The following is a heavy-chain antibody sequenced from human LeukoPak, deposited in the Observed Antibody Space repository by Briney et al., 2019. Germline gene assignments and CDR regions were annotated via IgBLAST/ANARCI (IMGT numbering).Heavy chain of an antibody. V-gene: IGHV3-48*03. CDR1: GFTFSSYE. CDR2: ISSSGSTI. Sequence: GGSLRLSCAASGFTFSSYEMNWVRQAPGKGLEWVSYISSSGSTIYYADSVKGRFTISRDNAKNSLYLQMNSLRAEDTAFFYCARNHLSGYDRGGDCWGQGTLVTVSS. D-gene: IGHD5-12*01. J-gene: IGHJ4*02. CDR3: ARNHLSGYDRGGDC.